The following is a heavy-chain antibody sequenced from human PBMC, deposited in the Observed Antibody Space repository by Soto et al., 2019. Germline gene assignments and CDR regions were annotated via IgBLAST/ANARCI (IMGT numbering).Heavy chain of an antibody. CDR1: GFTFSSYS. CDR3: AREKRGLWFGESLYFDY. D-gene: IGHD3-10*01. CDR2: ISSSSSTI. J-gene: IGHJ4*02. Sequence: EVQLVESGGGLVQPGGSLRLSCAASGFTFSSYSMNWVRQAPGKGLEWVSYISSSSSTIYYADSVKGRFTISRDNAKNSLYLQMNSLRAEDTAVYYCAREKRGLWFGESLYFDYWGQGTLVTVSS. V-gene: IGHV3-48*01.